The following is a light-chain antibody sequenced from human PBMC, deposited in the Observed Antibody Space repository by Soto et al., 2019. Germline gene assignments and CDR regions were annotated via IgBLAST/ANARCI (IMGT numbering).Light chain of an antibody. V-gene: IGKV3-20*01. J-gene: IGKJ1*01. CDR3: QQYGSSLT. Sequence: EIVLTQSPGTLSLSPGEGATLSCRASQSVNSDSLAWYQQKPGQAPRLLISGASTRATGIPDRFRGSRSGTDFTLTISRLEPEDFAVYWCQQYGSSLTFGQGTKVDIK. CDR1: QSVNSDS. CDR2: GAS.